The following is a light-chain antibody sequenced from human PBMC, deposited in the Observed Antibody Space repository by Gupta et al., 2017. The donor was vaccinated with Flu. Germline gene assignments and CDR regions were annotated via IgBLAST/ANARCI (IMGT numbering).Light chain of an antibody. J-gene: IGLJ3*02. Sequence: QSALTQPASVSGSPGQSITISCTGTSSDVGSYNLVSWYQQHPGKAPKLMIHEGSKRPSGVSNRFSGSKSDNTASLTISGLQAEDEADYYCCSLAISSTLVFGGGTKVTVL. CDR1: SSDVGSYNL. V-gene: IGLV2-23*01. CDR3: CSLAISSTLV. CDR2: EGS.